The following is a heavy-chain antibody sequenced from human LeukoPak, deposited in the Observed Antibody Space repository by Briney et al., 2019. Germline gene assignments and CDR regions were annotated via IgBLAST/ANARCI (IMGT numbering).Heavy chain of an antibody. CDR3: VREDSSGRFDY. CDR2: IYYSGST. CDR1: GGSISSYY. V-gene: IGHV4-59*01. J-gene: IGHJ4*02. D-gene: IGHD6-25*01. Sequence: SETLSLTCTVSGGSISSYYWSWIRQPPGKGLEWIGYIYYSGSTNYNPSLKSRVTISVDTSKNQFSLKLSSVTAADTAVYYCVREDSSGRFDYWGQGTLVTVSS.